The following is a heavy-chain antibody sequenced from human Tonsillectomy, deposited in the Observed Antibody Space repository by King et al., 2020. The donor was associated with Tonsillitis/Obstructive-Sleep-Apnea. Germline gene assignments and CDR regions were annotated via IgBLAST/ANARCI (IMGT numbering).Heavy chain of an antibody. J-gene: IGHJ4*02. D-gene: IGHD5-24*01. CDR3: ARDRWLQGDY. CDR1: GFTFSSYW. V-gene: IGHV3-74*01. Sequence: VQLVESGGGLVKPGGSLRLSCAASGFTFSSYWMHWVRQAPGKGLVWVSRINSDGSSTNYADAVKGRVTISRDNAKNTRYLQMNSLRDEDTAVYYCARDRWLQGDYWGQGTLVTVSS. CDR2: INSDGSST.